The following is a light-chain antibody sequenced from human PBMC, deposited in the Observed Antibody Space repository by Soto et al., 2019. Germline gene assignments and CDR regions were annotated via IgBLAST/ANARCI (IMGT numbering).Light chain of an antibody. J-gene: IGLJ2*01. V-gene: IGLV2-8*01. CDR1: SSDVGGYNY. Sequence: QSVLTQPPSASGSPGQSVTISCTGTSSDVGGYNYVSWYQQHPGKAPKHMIYEVSKRPSGVPDRFFGAKSGNTASLAVSGLQAEDEADYYCSSYAGSTVVVGGGTKLTVL. CDR2: EVS. CDR3: SSYAGSTVV.